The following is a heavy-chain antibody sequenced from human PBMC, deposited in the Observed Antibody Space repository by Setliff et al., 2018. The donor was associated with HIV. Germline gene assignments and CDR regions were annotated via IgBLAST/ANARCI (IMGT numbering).Heavy chain of an antibody. D-gene: IGHD4-17*01. Sequence: GGSLRLSCVASGVTFSSYWMSWVRQAPGKGLEWVANIKQDGSERSYVDSVKGRFTISRDNAKNSLYLQMNSLRAEDTAVYYCARDPYPYADYGDWYFDLWGRGTLVTVS. CDR3: ARDPYPYADYGDWYFDL. J-gene: IGHJ2*01. CDR1: GVTFSSYW. V-gene: IGHV3-7*01. CDR2: IKQDGSER.